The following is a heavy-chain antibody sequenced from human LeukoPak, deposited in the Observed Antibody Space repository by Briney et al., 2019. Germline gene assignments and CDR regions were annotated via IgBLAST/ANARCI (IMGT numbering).Heavy chain of an antibody. Sequence: GGSLRLSCTVSGFTVSTNSMSWVRQTPGKGLEWISFIYSGGSTHYSDSVKGRFTISRDNSKNTLYLQMNSLRAEDTAVYYCAKDVGVATLRYYFDYWGQGTLVTVSS. D-gene: IGHD6-19*01. CDR2: IYSGGST. CDR3: AKDVGVATLRYYFDY. J-gene: IGHJ4*02. V-gene: IGHV3-53*05. CDR1: GFTVSTNS.